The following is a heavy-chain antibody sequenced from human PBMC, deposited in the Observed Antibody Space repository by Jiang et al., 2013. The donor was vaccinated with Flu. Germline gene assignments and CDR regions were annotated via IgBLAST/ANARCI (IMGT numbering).Heavy chain of an antibody. D-gene: IGHD3-10*01. CDR3: ARGFMVRGVITDY. V-gene: IGHV1-8*01. CDR2: MNPNSGNT. Sequence: GYTFTSYDINWVRQATGQGLEWMGWMNPNSGNTGYAQKFQGRVTMTRNTSISTAYMELSSLRSEDTAVYYCARGFMVRGVITDYWGQGTLVTVSS. CDR1: GYTFTSYD. J-gene: IGHJ4*02.